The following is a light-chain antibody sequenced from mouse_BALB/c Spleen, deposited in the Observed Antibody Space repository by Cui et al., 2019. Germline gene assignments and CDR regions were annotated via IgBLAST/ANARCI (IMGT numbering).Light chain of an antibody. J-gene: IGKJ5*01. V-gene: IGKV14-100*01. CDR2: HGT. CDR3: VQYAQFPPT. CDR1: QGISSN. Sequence: DILMTQSPSSMSVSLGDTVSITCRASQGISSNIGWLQQKPGKSFKGLIYHGTNLEDGVPSRFSGSGSGADYSLTISSLESEDFADYYCVQYAQFPPTFGAGTKLELK.